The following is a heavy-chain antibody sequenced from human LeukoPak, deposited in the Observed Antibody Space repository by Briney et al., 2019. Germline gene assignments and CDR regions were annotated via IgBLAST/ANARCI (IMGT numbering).Heavy chain of an antibody. V-gene: IGHV4-34*01. CDR2: INHSGST. CDR3: ARVQGANQITGFFDY. J-gene: IGHJ4*02. Sequence: ASETLSLTCTVSGGSISSSYWSWIRQPPGKGLEWIGEINHSGSTNYNPSLKSRVTISVDTSKNQFSLKLSSVTAADTAVYYCARVQGANQITGFFDYWGQGTLVTVSS. D-gene: IGHD1-20*01. CDR1: GGSISSSY.